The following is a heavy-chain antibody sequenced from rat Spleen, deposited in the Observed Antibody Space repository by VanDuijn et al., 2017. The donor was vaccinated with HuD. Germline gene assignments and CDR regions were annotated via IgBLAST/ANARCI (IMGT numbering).Heavy chain of an antibody. CDR2: INPDGSST. V-gene: IGHV5-35*01. J-gene: IGHJ3*01. Sequence: EVQLAESGGGLVQPGSPLKLSCAASGFSLSSNWLNWIRQAPGKGLEWIASINPDGSSTYYPDTVKGRFVISKENAKNTGYLQMNNLRSEDTAIYYWTSRGNNYRNWFANWGQGTLVTVSS. D-gene: IGHD1-10*01. CDR3: TSRGNNYRNWFAN. CDR1: GFSLSSNW.